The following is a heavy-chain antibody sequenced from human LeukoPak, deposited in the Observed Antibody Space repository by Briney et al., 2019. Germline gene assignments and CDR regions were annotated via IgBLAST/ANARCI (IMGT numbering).Heavy chain of an antibody. Sequence: GGSLRLSCAASGITFSNYWMHWVRQAPGKGLEWVSRINSDGSGITYADSVKGRFTISRDNAKNTLYLQMNSLRVEDTAVYYCASSPVITRDWGQGTLVTVSS. J-gene: IGHJ4*02. V-gene: IGHV3-74*01. CDR3: ASSPVITRD. CDR2: INSDGSGI. CDR1: GITFSNYW. D-gene: IGHD3-22*01.